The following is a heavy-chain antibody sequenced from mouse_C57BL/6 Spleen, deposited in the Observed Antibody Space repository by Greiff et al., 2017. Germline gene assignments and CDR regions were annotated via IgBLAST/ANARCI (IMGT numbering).Heavy chain of an antibody. CDR1: GFTFSDYY. CDR2: INYDGSST. D-gene: IGHD1-1*01. J-gene: IGHJ2*01. Sequence: DVKLVESEAGLVQPGSSMKLSCTASGFTFSDYYMAWVRQVPEKGLEWVANINYDGSSTYYLDSLKSRFIISRDNAKNMLYLQMSSLTSEDTATYYCSRDFIFDYWGQGTTLTVSS. CDR3: SRDFIFDY. V-gene: IGHV5-16*01.